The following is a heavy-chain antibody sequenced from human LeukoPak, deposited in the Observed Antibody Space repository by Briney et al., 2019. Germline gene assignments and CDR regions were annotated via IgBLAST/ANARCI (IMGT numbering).Heavy chain of an antibody. CDR3: ARGPRTNGVFATPDP. CDR1: GGSISSGGYS. D-gene: IGHD2-8*01. V-gene: IGHV4-30-2*01. CDR2: IYHSGST. Sequence: PSQTLSLTCAVSGGSISSGGYSWSWIRQPPGKGLEWIGYIYHSGSTYYNPSLKSRVTISVDRSKNQFSLKLSSVTAADTAVYYCARGPRTNGVFATPDPWGQGTLVTVSS. J-gene: IGHJ5*02.